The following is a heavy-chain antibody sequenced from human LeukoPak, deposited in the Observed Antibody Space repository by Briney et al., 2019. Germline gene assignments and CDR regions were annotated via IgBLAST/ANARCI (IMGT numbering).Heavy chain of an antibody. CDR1: GFTFNTHA. D-gene: IGHD3-10*01. CDR3: AKDRPNFYETSGSYYKIKGDF. Sequence: PGGSLRLSCEAPGFTFNTHAMSWVRQAPGKGLEWDASITSSGRTPYYTDSVKGRFTISRDNSKNTLYLQMNSLRGEDTAVYYCAKDRPNFYETSGSYYKIKGDFWGQGSLVTVSS. J-gene: IGHJ4*02. CDR2: ITSSGRTP. V-gene: IGHV3-23*01.